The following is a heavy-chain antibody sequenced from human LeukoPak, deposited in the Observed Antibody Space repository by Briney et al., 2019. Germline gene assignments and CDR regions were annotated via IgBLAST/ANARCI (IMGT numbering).Heavy chain of an antibody. CDR2: INPNSGGT. CDR3: ARDRSVGATDDAFDV. V-gene: IGHV1-2*02. CDR1: GYTFTGSY. Sequence: ASVKVSCKTSGYTFTGSYMHWVRQAPGQGLEWMGWINPNSGGTNYAQGFQGRVTMTRDTSISTVYMQLSRLHFDDTAVYYCARDRSVGATDDAFDVRGPGTMVTVSS. J-gene: IGHJ3*01. D-gene: IGHD1-26*01.